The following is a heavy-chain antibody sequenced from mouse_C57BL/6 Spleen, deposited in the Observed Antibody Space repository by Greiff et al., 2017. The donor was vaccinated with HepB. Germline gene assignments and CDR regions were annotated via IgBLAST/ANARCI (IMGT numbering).Heavy chain of an antibody. V-gene: IGHV5-17*01. D-gene: IGHD4-1*01. CDR1: GFTFSDYG. CDR3: ARNWGHWYFDV. Sequence: EVKVVESGGGLVKPGGSLKLSCAASGFTFSDYGMHWVRQAPEKGLEWVAYISSGSSTIYYADTVKGRFTISRDNAKNTLFLQMTSLRSEDTAMYYCARNWGHWYFDVWGTGTTVTVSS. CDR2: ISSGSSTI. J-gene: IGHJ1*03.